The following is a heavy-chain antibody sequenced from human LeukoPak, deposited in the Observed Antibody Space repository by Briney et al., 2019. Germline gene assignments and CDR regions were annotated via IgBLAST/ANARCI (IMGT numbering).Heavy chain of an antibody. Sequence: PGRSLRLSCAASGFTFSSYGMHWVRQAPGKGLVWVSRINSDGSSTSYADSVKGRFTISRDNAKNTLYLQMNSLRAEDTAVYYCARDLKYYDILTGYQRTEYAFDIWGQGTMVTVSS. V-gene: IGHV3-74*01. CDR2: INSDGSST. CDR3: ARDLKYYDILTGYQRTEYAFDI. D-gene: IGHD3-9*01. CDR1: GFTFSSYG. J-gene: IGHJ3*02.